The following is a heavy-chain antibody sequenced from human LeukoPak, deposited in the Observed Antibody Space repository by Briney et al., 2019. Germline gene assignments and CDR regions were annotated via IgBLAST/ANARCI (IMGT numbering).Heavy chain of an antibody. CDR3: AKGGDSSGYYSLDY. D-gene: IGHD3-22*01. Sequence: GGSLRLSCVASGFTFSSYAMSWVRQAPGKGLEWVSAISGSGGSTYYADSVKGRFTISRDNSKNTLYLQMNSLRAEDTAVYYCAKGGDSSGYYSLDYWGQGTLVTVSS. J-gene: IGHJ4*02. CDR1: GFTFSSYA. V-gene: IGHV3-23*01. CDR2: ISGSGGST.